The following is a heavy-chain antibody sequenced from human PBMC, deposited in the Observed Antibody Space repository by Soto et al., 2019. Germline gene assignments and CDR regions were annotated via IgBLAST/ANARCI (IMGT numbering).Heavy chain of an antibody. CDR1: GFTFSNYA. CDR3: AEDGGNQLPLGPFDY. J-gene: IGHJ4*02. V-gene: IGHV3-23*01. CDR2: MSGSGVST. D-gene: IGHD1-1*01. Sequence: EVQLLESGGDLVQPGGSLRLSCAASGFTFSNYAMSWVRQAPGQGLEWVSAMSGSGVSTYYADSVKGRFTISRDNSKNTLYLQMNSLRAEDTAVYYCAEDGGNQLPLGPFDYWGQGTLVTVSS.